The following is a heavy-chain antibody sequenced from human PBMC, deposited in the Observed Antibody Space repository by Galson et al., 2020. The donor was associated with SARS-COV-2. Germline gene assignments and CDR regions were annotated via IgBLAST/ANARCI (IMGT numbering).Heavy chain of an antibody. CDR2: INPNSGGA. D-gene: IGHD5-18*01. CDR3: ARGAGQYSYGYWLED. CDR1: ETTFPDYS. V-gene: IGHV1-2*02. Sequence: ASVKVSCKASETTFPDYSLHWVRQAPGQGLEWMGWINPNSGGANYAQKFQDRVTMTRDTSVSTVYMELRWLRSDDTAVYYCARGAGQYSYGYWLEDWGQGTLVTVS. J-gene: IGHJ4*02.